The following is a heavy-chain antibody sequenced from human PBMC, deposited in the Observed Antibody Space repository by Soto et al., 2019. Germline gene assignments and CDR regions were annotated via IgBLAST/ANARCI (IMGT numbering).Heavy chain of an antibody. CDR2: IFSNDEK. CDR1: GFSLSTTRMG. CDR3: ARIRATMVRGVIHFDY. D-gene: IGHD3-10*01. Sequence: QVTLKESGPVLVKPTETLTLTCTVSGFSLSTTRMGMSWIRQPPGKALEWLAHIFSNDEKSYSTSLKSRLTISKDTSKSQVVLTMTNMDPVDTATYYCARIRATMVRGVIHFDYWRQGTLVTVSS. J-gene: IGHJ4*02. V-gene: IGHV2-26*01.